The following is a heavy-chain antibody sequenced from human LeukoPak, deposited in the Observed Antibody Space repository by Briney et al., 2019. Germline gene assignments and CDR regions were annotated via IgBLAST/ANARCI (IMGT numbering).Heavy chain of an antibody. V-gene: IGHV1-46*01. CDR1: GYPFSSHH. J-gene: IGHJ6*02. D-gene: IGHD4-11*01. CDR3: ARDKTTVTSYYYYGMDV. CDR2: FNPSGGST. Sequence: ASVKVSCKAYGYPFSSHHMHWVRQAPGQGLEWMGIFNPSGGSTTYAQKFQGRVTMTRDTSTSTDYMELSSLRSGDTAMYYCARDKTTVTSYYYYGMDVWGQGTTVTVSS.